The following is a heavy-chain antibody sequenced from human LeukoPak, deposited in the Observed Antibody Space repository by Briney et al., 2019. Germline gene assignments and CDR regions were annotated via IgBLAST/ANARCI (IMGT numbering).Heavy chain of an antibody. CDR2: IIPIFGSS. D-gene: IGHD5-18*01. CDR3: ARVTHTELSTWFDP. CDR1: GGTFNNYA. Sequence: SVKVSCKASGGTFNNYAINWVRQAPGQGLEWMGGIIPIFGSSNYAQKFKGRVTITADESTTTAYMELSSLRSEDTAVYYCARVTHTELSTWFDPWGQGTLVTVPS. V-gene: IGHV1-69*13. J-gene: IGHJ5*02.